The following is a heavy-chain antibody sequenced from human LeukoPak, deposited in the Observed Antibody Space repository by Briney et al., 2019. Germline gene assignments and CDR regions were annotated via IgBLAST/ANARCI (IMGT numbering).Heavy chain of an antibody. CDR2: IGGRGGST. CDR3: GKEGGA. V-gene: IGHV3-23*01. CDR1: GFRFSDFT. J-gene: IGHJ5*02. Sequence: GGSLRLSCAASGFRFSDFTMTWVRQAPGKGPEWVSAIGGRGGSTYYADSLGGRFTVSRDNSKDMVYLQMNSLKVEDTATYYCGKEGGAWGQGTKVTVSS. D-gene: IGHD3-16*01.